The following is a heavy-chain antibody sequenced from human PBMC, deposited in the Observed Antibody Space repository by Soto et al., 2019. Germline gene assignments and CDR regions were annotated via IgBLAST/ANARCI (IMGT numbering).Heavy chain of an antibody. J-gene: IGHJ6*02. Sequence: GGSLRLSCAASGFTFSSYAMSWVRQAPGKGLEWVSAISGSGGSTYYADSVKGRSTISRDNSKNTLYLQMNSLRAEDTAVYYCAKVGRENYDFWSGYSRHYYYYYGMDVWGQGTTVTVSS. D-gene: IGHD3-3*01. V-gene: IGHV3-23*01. CDR2: ISGSGGST. CDR1: GFTFSSYA. CDR3: AKVGRENYDFWSGYSRHYYYYYGMDV.